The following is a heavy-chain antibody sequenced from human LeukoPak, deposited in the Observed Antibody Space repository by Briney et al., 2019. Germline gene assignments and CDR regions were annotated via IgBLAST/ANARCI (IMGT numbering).Heavy chain of an antibody. CDR3: ARARDSLAYCGGDCYSAREFDY. V-gene: IGHV4-59*01. CDR2: IYYSGST. D-gene: IGHD2-21*02. Sequence: PSETLSLTCTASGGSISSYYWSWIRQPPGKGLEWIGYIYYSGSTNYNPSLKSRVTISVDTSKNQFSLKLSSVTAADTAVYYCARARDSLAYCGGDCYSAREFDYWGQGTLVTVSS. CDR1: GGSISSYY. J-gene: IGHJ4*02.